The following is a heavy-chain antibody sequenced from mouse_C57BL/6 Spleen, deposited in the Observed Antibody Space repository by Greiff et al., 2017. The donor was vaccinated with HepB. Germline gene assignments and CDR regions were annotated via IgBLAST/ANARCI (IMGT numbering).Heavy chain of an antibody. CDR3: ATPIYDGYYVAY. Sequence: EVQLQESGPGLVKPSQSLSLTCSVTGYSITSGYYWNWIRQFPGNKLEWMGYISYDGSNNYNPSLKNRISITRDTSKNQFFLKLNSVTTEDTATYYCATPIYDGYYVAYWGQGTLVTVSA. CDR2: ISYDGSN. D-gene: IGHD2-3*01. V-gene: IGHV3-6*01. CDR1: GYSITSGYY. J-gene: IGHJ3*01.